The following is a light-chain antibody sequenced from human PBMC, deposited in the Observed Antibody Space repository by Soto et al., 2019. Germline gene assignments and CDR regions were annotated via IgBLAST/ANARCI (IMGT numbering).Light chain of an antibody. CDR2: GAS. J-gene: IGKJ1*01. CDR3: QQYGSSPWT. CDR1: QSVSSSY. V-gene: IGKV3-20*01. Sequence: EIVLTQSPGTLSLSPGERAPLSCRASQSVSSSYLAWYQQKPGQAPRLLIYGASSRATGIPDRFSGSGSGTDFTLTISRPEPEDFAVYYCQQYGSSPWTFGQGTKVDIK.